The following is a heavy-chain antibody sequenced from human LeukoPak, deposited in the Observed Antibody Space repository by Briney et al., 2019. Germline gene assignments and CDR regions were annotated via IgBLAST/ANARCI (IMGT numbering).Heavy chain of an antibody. CDR3: ARAKPADFDL. Sequence: SGGSLRPSCAASGFSFSGYWMHWVRQTPGKGLVWVSRVNEDGSETNYADSVKGRFTLSRDNAKNTVYLQMNNLRAEDTAVYYCARAKPADFDLWGRGTLVTVSS. CDR2: VNEDGSET. J-gene: IGHJ2*01. V-gene: IGHV3-74*01. CDR1: GFSFSGYW.